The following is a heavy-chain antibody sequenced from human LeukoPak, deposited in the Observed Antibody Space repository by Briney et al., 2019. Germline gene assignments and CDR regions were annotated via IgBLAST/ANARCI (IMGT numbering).Heavy chain of an antibody. D-gene: IGHD1-14*01. Sequence: ASVKVSCKASGYTFTGYYLHWVRQAPGQGLEWMGWLNPKTGGTSYAQKFQGRVTMTRDTSISTVNMELSRLTSDDTAVYYCASATAENDHWGQGTLVTVSS. V-gene: IGHV1-2*02. CDR2: LNPKTGGT. CDR3: ASATAENDH. CDR1: GYTFTGYY. J-gene: IGHJ4*02.